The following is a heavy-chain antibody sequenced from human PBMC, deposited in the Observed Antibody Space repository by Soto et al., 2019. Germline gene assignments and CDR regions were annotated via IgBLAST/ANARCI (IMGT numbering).Heavy chain of an antibody. CDR2: INAGNGNT. J-gene: IGHJ4*02. CDR3: ARGDWWLFDY. V-gene: IGHV1-3*05. D-gene: IGHD2-8*02. Sequence: QVQLVQSGAEEKKPGASVKVSCKASGYTFTSYAIHWGRQAPGQRLEWMGWINAGNGNTKYSQKFQGRVTITRDTSASTAYMELSSLKSEDTAVYYCARGDWWLFDYWGQGTLVTVSS. CDR1: GYTFTSYA.